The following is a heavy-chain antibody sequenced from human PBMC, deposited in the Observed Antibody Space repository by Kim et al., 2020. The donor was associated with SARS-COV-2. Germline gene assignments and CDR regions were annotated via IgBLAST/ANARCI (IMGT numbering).Heavy chain of an antibody. J-gene: IGHJ3*02. Sequence: VKGRFTISRDNAKNSLYLQMNSLRAEDTAVYYCARENYGSGSYYLDAFDIWGQGTMVTVSS. CDR3: ARENYGSGSYYLDAFDI. D-gene: IGHD3-10*01. V-gene: IGHV3-11*05.